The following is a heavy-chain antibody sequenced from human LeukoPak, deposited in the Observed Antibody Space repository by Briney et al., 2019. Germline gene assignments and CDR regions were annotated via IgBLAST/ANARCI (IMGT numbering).Heavy chain of an antibody. J-gene: IGHJ6*02. CDR2: IVVGSGNT. D-gene: IGHD6-13*01. CDR1: GFTFTSSA. Sequence: SVKVSCKASGFTFTSSAVQWVRQARGQRLEWIGWIVVGSGNTNYAQKFQERVTITRDMSTSTAYMELSSLRSEDTAVYYCAVGITAAGTYYYYYGMDVWGQGTTVTVSS. CDR3: AVGITAAGTYYYYYGMDV. V-gene: IGHV1-58*01.